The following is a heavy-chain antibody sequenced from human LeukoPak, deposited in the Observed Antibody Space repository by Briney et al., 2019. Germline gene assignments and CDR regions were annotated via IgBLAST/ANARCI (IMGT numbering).Heavy chain of an antibody. CDR3: ARGPQTYYYGSGSYFFDY. Sequence: PSETLSLTCAVYGGSFSGYYWSWIRQPPGKGLEWIGEINHSGSTSYNPSLKSRVTISVDTSKNQFSLKLSSVTAADTAVYYCARGPQTYYYGSGSYFFDYWGQGTLVTVSS. D-gene: IGHD3-10*01. V-gene: IGHV4-34*01. J-gene: IGHJ4*02. CDR2: INHSGST. CDR1: GGSFSGYY.